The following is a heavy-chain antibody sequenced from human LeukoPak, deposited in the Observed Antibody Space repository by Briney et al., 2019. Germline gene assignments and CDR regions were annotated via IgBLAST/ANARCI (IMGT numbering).Heavy chain of an antibody. CDR1: GYTFTGYY. V-gene: IGHV1-2*02. CDR2: INPNSGGT. J-gene: IGHJ4*02. D-gene: IGHD6-19*01. Sequence: ASVTVSCKASGYTFTGYYMHWVRQAPGQGLEWMGWINPNSGGTNYAQKFQGRVTMTRDTSISTAYMELSRLRSDDTAVYYCATEDGIAVAGVKIWGQGTLVTVSS. CDR3: ATEDGIAVAGVKI.